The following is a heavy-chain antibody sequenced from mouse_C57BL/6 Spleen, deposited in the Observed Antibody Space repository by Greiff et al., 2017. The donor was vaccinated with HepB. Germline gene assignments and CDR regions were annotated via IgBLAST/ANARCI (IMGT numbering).Heavy chain of an antibody. V-gene: IGHV2-3*01. D-gene: IGHD2-1*01. CDR1: GFSLTSYG. CDR3: AKEGNRSSIDY. CDR2: IWGDGST. Sequence: VKLMEPGPGLVAPSQSLSITCTVSGFSLTSYGVSWVRQPQGKGREWLGVIWGDGSTNYHSALISRLSISKDNSKSQVFLKLNSLQTDDTATYYCAKEGNRSSIDYWGQGTSLTVSS. J-gene: IGHJ2*02.